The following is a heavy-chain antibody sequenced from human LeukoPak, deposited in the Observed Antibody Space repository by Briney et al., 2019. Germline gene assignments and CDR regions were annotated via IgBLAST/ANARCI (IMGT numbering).Heavy chain of an antibody. CDR1: GFTFSIYS. CDR3: ARGGTAVARGEY. J-gene: IGHJ4*02. D-gene: IGHD6-19*01. CDR2: ISNSGSTT. V-gene: IGHV3-48*01. Sequence: GGSLRLSCAAPGFTFSIYSMNWVRQAPGKGLEWVSYISNSGSTTYYADSVKGRFTISRDNAKNSLYLQMNSLRVEDTAVYYRARGGTAVARGEYWGQGTLVTVSS.